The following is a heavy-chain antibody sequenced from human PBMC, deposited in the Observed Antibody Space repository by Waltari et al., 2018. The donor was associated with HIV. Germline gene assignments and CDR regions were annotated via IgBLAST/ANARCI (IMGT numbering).Heavy chain of an antibody. CDR2: IGSNSSYI. J-gene: IGHJ4*02. D-gene: IGHD6-6*01. CDR1: EFTFSSSS. CDR3: ARNIFRIAARPFDY. Sequence: EVHLVASGGGLVKPGGSLRLCCAASEFTFSSSSLHWVRQAPGKGLEWVSSIGSNSSYIYYADSVKGRFTISRDNAKNSLYLQMNSLRAEDTAVYYCARNIFRIAARPFDYWGQGTLVTVSS. V-gene: IGHV3-21*01.